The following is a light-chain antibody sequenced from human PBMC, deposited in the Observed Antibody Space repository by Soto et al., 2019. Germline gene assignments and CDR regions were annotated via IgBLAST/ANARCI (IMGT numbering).Light chain of an antibody. J-gene: IGLJ3*02. CDR3: LRYMGGGTRM. Sequence: QTVVTQEPSFSGSPGRTVTLTCGVTSSSVSTSQYTSWYQQPPGQAPRTLIYSTKTRSSGVPDRFSGSSLGNNAALTITGAQAEDEYDYYCLRYMGGGTRMFGGGTKVTVL. CDR2: STK. CDR1: SSSVSTSQY. V-gene: IGLV8-61*01.